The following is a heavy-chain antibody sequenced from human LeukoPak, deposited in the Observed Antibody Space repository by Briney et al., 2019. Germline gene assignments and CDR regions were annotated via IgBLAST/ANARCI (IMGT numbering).Heavy chain of an antibody. CDR2: ISGSGGST. CDR1: GFTFSSYA. V-gene: IGHV3-23*01. J-gene: IGHJ4*02. CDR3: AKLLPLYYYDSSGSFDY. Sequence: GGSLRLSCAASGFTFSSYAMRWVRQAPGKGLEWVSDISGSGGSTYYADSVKGRFTISRDNSKNTLYLQMNSLRAEDTAVYYCAKLLPLYYYDSSGSFDYWGQGTLVTVSS. D-gene: IGHD3-22*01.